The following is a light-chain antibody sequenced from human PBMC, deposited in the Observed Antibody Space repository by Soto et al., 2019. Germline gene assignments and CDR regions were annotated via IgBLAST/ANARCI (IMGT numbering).Light chain of an antibody. V-gene: IGLV2-11*01. J-gene: IGLJ2*01. CDR2: EVS. CDR1: NSDVGGYVH. Sequence: QSALTQPRSVSGSPGQSVTISCTGTNSDVGGYVHVSWYQQHPGKAPKLMIHEVSKRPSGVPDRFSGSKSGNTASLTISGLQSGDEAEYYCCSYAGSYTWLFGGGTKVTVL. CDR3: CSYAGSYTWL.